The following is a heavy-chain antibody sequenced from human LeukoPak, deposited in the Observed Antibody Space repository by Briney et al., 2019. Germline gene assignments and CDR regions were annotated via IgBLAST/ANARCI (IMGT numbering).Heavy chain of an antibody. J-gene: IGHJ3*01. CDR2: INPNKGDT. CDR1: GYTFAGYY. CDR3: ARAGDESTGHYDSLHF. V-gene: IGHV1-2*02. D-gene: IGHD2-8*02. Sequence: ASVKVSCKASGYTFAGYYIHWVRRAPGQGLEWLGWINPNKGDTKSAQKFRDRVIMTTDTSLTTAYMEVINLSSDDTAVYYCARAGDESTGHYDSLHFWGQGTMVTVSS.